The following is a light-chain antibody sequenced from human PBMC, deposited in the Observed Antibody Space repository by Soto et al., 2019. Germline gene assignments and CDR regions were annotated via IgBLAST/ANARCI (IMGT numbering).Light chain of an antibody. Sequence: NFMLTQPHSVSESAGKTVTISCTRSSGSIASNYVQWYQQRPGSAPTIVIYEDNQRPSGVPDRFSGSIDSSSNSASLTISGLQTEDEADYYCQSYDSSTPVIFGGGTKLTVL. J-gene: IGLJ2*01. CDR3: QSYDSSTPVI. CDR1: SGSIASNY. CDR2: EDN. V-gene: IGLV6-57*04.